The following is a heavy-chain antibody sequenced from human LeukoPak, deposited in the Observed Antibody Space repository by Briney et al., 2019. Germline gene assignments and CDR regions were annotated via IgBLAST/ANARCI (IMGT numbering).Heavy chain of an antibody. CDR3: ARESVTMVRGVIIGYGMDV. J-gene: IGHJ6*02. CDR1: GFTFSSYG. CDR2: IWYDGSNK. D-gene: IGHD3-10*01. V-gene: IGHV3-33*01. Sequence: GGSPRLSCAASGFTFSSYGMHWVRQAPGKGLEWVAVIWYDGSNKYYADSVKGRFTISRDNSKNTLYLQMNSLRAEDTAVYYCARESVTMVRGVIIGYGMDVWGQGTTVTVSS.